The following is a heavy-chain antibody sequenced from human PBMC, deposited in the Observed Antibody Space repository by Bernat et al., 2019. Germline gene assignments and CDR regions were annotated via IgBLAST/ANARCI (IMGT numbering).Heavy chain of an antibody. D-gene: IGHD3-3*01. CDR1: GFTFSSYW. J-gene: IGHJ4*02. V-gene: IGHV3-7*03. CDR3: ATAQKGWIYDFWSGYSYYFDY. CDR2: IKQDGSEK. Sequence: EVQLVESGGGLVQPGGSLRLSCAASGFTFSSYWMSWVRQAPGKGLEWVANIKQDGSEKYYVDSVKGRFTISRDNAKNSLYLQMNSLRAEDTAVYYCATAQKGWIYDFWSGYSYYFDYWGQGTLVTVSS.